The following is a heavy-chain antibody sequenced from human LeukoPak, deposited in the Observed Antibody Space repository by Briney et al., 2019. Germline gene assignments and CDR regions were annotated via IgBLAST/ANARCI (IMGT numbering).Heavy chain of an antibody. D-gene: IGHD2-2*01. J-gene: IGHJ5*02. V-gene: IGHV4-34*01. CDR3: ARGWPAVYAGFDP. CDR1: GGSFSGYY. CDR2: INHSGST. Sequence: SETLSLTCAVYGGSFSGYYWSWIRQPPGKGLEWIGEINHSGSTNYNPSLKSRVTISVDTSKNQFSLKLSSVTAADTAVYYCARGWPAVYAGFDPWGQGTLVTVSS.